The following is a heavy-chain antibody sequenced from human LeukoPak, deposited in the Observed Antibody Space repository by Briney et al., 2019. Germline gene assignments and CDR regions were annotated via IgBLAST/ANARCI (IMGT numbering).Heavy chain of an antibody. D-gene: IGHD1-26*01. J-gene: IGHJ4*02. CDR3: ATTSGCFYY. Sequence: ASVKVSCKASAYTFTDYYVHWVRQAPGQGLEWMGRINPSSSDTNYAQNFQGRVTMTRDTSISTAYMELSRLRSDDTAVYYCATTSGCFYYWGQGTLVTVSS. V-gene: IGHV1-2*06. CDR1: AYTFTDYY. CDR2: INPSSSDT.